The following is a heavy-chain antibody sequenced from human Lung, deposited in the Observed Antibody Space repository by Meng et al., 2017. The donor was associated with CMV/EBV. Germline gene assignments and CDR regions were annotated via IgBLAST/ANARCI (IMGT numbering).Heavy chain of an antibody. J-gene: IGHJ4*02. V-gene: IGHV1-2*02. Sequence: XVKVSCKASGYTFTAHYFHWVRQAPGQGLEWMGWIHPHRGDTNYAQQFQGRVTLTRDTSINTGYMELTRLTSDDTAVYYCARDNNWGPDYWGQGTLVTFSS. CDR2: IHPHRGDT. CDR3: ARDNNWGPDY. D-gene: IGHD7-27*01. CDR1: GYTFTAHY.